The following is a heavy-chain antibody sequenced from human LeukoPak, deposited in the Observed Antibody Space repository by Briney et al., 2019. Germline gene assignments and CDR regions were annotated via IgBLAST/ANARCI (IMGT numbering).Heavy chain of an antibody. CDR3: ARVSAFGGVIVLVRDAFDI. CDR2: INPNSGNT. CDR1: GYTFTSYD. Sequence: ASVKVSCKVSGYTFTSYDINWVRQATGQGLEWMGWINPNSGNTGYAQKFQGRVTMTRNTSISTAYMELSSLRSGDTAVYYCARVSAFGGVIVLVRDAFDIWGQGTMVTVSS. V-gene: IGHV1-8*01. D-gene: IGHD3-16*02. J-gene: IGHJ3*02.